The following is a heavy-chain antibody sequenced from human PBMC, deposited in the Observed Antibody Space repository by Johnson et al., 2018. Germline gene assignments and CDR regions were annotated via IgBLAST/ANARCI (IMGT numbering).Heavy chain of an antibody. CDR3: AGDKWQYYDSGGYRPFYSYSGMDV. CDR2: ISGSGGST. J-gene: IGHJ6*04. CDR1: GFTFSSYA. Sequence: VQLVESGGGLVQPGGSLRLSCAASGFTFSSYAMSWVRQAPGKGLEWVSAISGSGGSTYYADSVKGRFTISRDNSKNTLYLQMNSLRDEDTAVYSLAGDKWQYYDSGGYRPFYSYSGMDVWGEGTTVTVSS. D-gene: IGHD3-22*01. V-gene: IGHV3-23*04.